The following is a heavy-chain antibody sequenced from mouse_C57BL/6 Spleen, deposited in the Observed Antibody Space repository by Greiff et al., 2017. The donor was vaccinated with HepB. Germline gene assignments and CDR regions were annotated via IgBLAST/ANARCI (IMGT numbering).Heavy chain of an antibody. CDR3: AIKSSLYYAMDY. CDR2: IHPSDSDT. CDR1: GYTFTSYW. Sequence: QVQLKQPGAELVKPGASVKVSCKASGYTFTSYWMHWVKQRPGQGLEWIGRIHPSDSDTNYNQKFKGKATLTVDKSSSTAYMQLSSLTSEDSAVYYCAIKSSLYYAMDYWGQGTSVTVSS. D-gene: IGHD1-1*01. V-gene: IGHV1-74*01. J-gene: IGHJ4*01.